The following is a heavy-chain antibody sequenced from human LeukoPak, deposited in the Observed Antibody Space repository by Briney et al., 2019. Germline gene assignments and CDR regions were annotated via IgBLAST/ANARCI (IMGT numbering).Heavy chain of an antibody. CDR2: IIHRGRS. D-gene: IGHD3-3*01. Sequence: SETLSLTCAVYGGSFSGYYWSRIRQPPGKGLEWIGEIIHRGRSNYNPSLKSRVTISVETSKNQFSLKLGSVTAADTAVYYCARGDITIFGVALKGPFDYWGQGTLVTVSS. CDR3: ARGDITIFGVALKGPFDY. J-gene: IGHJ4*01. V-gene: IGHV4-34*01. CDR1: GGSFSGYY.